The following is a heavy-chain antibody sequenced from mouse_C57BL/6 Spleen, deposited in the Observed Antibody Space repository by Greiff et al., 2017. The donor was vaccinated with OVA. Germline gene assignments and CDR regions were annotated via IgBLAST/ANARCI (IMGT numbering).Heavy chain of an antibody. CDR3: ARWGYYGSLDY. J-gene: IGHJ2*01. D-gene: IGHD1-1*01. CDR2: IYPGSGST. Sequence: VQLQESGAELVKPGASVKMSCKASGYTFTSYWITWVKQRPGQGLEWIGDIYPGSGSTNYNEKFKSKATLTVDTSSSTAYMQLSSLTSEDSAVYYCARWGYYGSLDYWGQGTTLTVSS. CDR1: GYTFTSYW. V-gene: IGHV1-55*01.